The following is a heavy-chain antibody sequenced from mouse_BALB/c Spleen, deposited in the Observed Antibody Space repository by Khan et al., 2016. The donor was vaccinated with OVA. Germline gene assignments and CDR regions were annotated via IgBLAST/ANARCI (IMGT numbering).Heavy chain of an antibody. CDR1: GYTFTSYW. Sequence: QVQLQQPGAELAKPGASVKMSCKASGYTFTSYWMHWIKQRPGQGLEWIGYINPTSGYTDYNQKFKDKATLTVDKSSSTAYMQLSSLTSDDSAVYYCARDRIDYWGQGTALTVSS. J-gene: IGHJ2*01. CDR2: INPTSGYT. CDR3: ARDRIDY. V-gene: IGHV1-7*01.